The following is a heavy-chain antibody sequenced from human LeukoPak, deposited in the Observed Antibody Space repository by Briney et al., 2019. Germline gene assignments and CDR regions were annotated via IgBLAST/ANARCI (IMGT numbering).Heavy chain of an antibody. CDR2: ISSSSSTI. V-gene: IGHV3-48*01. Sequence: GGSLRLSCAASGFTFSSSAMSWVRQAPGKGLEWVSYISSSSSTIYYADSVKGRFTISRDNSKNTLYLQMNSLRAEDTAVYYCARDRSQGGSYPFDYWGQGTLVTVSS. D-gene: IGHD1-26*01. CDR1: GFTFSSSA. CDR3: ARDRSQGGSYPFDY. J-gene: IGHJ4*02.